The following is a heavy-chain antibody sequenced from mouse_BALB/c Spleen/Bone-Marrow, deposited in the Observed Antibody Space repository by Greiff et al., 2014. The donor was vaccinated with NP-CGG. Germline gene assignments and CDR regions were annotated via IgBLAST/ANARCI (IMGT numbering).Heavy chain of an antibody. CDR1: GFSLTSYG. J-gene: IGHJ4*01. Sequence: VQLQESGPGLVAPSQSLSITCTVSGFSLTSYGVHWVRQPPGKGLEWLGVIWAGGSTNYNSDFMSKLTISKDNSKSQVFLKMSRLQTDDTAMYYCARDDDSSLYAMDYWGQGTSVTVSS. D-gene: IGHD6-2*01. CDR3: ARDDDSSLYAMDY. V-gene: IGHV2-9*02. CDR2: IWAGGST.